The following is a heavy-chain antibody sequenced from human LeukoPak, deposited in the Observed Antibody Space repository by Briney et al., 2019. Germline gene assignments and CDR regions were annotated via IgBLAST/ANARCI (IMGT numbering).Heavy chain of an antibody. V-gene: IGHV1-69*06. J-gene: IGHJ6*03. CDR1: GGTFSSYA. D-gene: IGHD3-3*01. Sequence: ASVKVSCKASGGTFSSYAISWVRQAPGQGLEWMGGIIPIFGTANYAQKFQGRVTITADKSTSTAYMELSSLRSEDTAVYYCARGAGVRSGYYTAYYYYMDVWGKGTTVTVSS. CDR3: ARGAGVRSGYYTAYYYYMDV. CDR2: IIPIFGTA.